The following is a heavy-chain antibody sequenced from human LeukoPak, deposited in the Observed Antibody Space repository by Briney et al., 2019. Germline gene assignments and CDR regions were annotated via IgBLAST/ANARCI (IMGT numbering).Heavy chain of an antibody. CDR2: IIPILGIA. J-gene: IGHJ6*02. V-gene: IGHV1-69*04. D-gene: IGHD5-24*01. CDR1: GGTFSSYA. Sequence: ASVKVSCKASGGTFSSYAISWVRQAPGQGLEWMGKIIPILGIANYAQKFQGRATITAGKSTSTAYMELSSLRSEDTAVYYCARDVGSPMATTFDYYYGMDVWGQGTTVSVSS. CDR3: ARDVGSPMATTFDYYYGMDV.